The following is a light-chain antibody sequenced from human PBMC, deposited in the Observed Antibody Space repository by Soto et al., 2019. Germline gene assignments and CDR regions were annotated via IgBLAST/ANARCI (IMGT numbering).Light chain of an antibody. Sequence: ELVLTQSPATLSLSPGERATLSCRASQSVSFYLGWYPQKPGQAPRLLIYDASKRATGIPARFSGSGSGTDFTLTISSLESEDFAVYYCQQGGTFGQGTKLEIK. CDR1: QSVSFY. V-gene: IGKV3-11*01. CDR3: QQGGT. J-gene: IGKJ1*01. CDR2: DAS.